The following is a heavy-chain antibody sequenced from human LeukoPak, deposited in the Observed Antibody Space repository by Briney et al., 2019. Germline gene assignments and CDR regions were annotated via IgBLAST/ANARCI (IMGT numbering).Heavy chain of an antibody. CDR3: ARDGGAAAGY. Sequence: GGSLRLSCAASGFTVSNNYMRWVRQAPGKGLEWVSVMYRGGSTDYADSVQGRFTMSRDNSKNTLYLQMNSLRAADTAVYYCARDGGAAAGYWGQGTLVTVSS. CDR1: GFTVSNNY. D-gene: IGHD6-13*01. J-gene: IGHJ4*02. CDR2: MYRGGST. V-gene: IGHV3-66*01.